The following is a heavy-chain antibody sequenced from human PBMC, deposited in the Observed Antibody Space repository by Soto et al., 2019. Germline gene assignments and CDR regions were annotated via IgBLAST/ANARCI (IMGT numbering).Heavy chain of an antibody. CDR2: ISSSSSYI. D-gene: IGHD3-9*01. V-gene: IGHV3-21*01. Sequence: MRLSGAASGFTFTRYSMNWVRQAPGKGLEWVSSISSSSSYIYYADSVKGRFTISRDNAKNSLYLQMNSLRAEDTAVYYCASPKYDILTGPGPLDYWGQGTRVTVS. CDR1: GFTFTRYS. CDR3: ASPKYDILTGPGPLDY. J-gene: IGHJ4*02.